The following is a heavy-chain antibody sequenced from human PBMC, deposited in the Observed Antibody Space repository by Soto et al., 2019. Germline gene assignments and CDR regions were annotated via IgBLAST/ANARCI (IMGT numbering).Heavy chain of an antibody. CDR3: AKDSSGWYMSHAFDI. Sequence: GGSLRLSCAASGFTFSSYGMHWVRQAPGKGLEWVAVISYDGSNKYYADSVKGRFTISRDNSKNTLYLQMNSLRAEDTAVYYCAKDSSGWYMSHAFDIWGQGTMVTVSS. CDR2: ISYDGSNK. V-gene: IGHV3-30*18. J-gene: IGHJ3*02. CDR1: GFTFSSYG. D-gene: IGHD6-19*01.